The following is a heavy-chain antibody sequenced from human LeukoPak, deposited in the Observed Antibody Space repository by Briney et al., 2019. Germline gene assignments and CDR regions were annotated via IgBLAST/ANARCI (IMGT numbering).Heavy chain of an antibody. D-gene: IGHD3-10*01. CDR3: ARDGDGSGSHRGH. CDR1: GYTLTGYY. CDR2: INPNSGGT. Sequence: ASVKVSCKASGYTLTGYYMHWVRQAPGQGLEWMGWINPNSGGTNYAQKFQGRVTMTRDTSISTAYMELSRLRSDDTAVYYCARDGDGSGSHRGHWGQGTLVTVPS. J-gene: IGHJ4*02. V-gene: IGHV1-2*02.